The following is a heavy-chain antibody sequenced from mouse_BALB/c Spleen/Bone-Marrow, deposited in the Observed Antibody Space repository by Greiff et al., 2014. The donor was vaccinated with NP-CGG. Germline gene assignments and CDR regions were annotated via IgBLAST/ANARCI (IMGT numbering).Heavy chain of an antibody. CDR1: GFNIKDTY. D-gene: IGHD1-2*01. CDR3: ARSLYGYTATFDY. J-gene: IGHJ2*01. CDR2: IDPANGNT. Sequence: VQLQQSGAELVKPGASVKLSCTASGFNIKDTYMHWVKQRPEQGLEWIGRIDPANGNTKYDPKFQGKATITADTSSNTAYLQLSSLTTEDTAVYYGARSLYGYTATFDYWGQGTTLTVSS. V-gene: IGHV14-3*02.